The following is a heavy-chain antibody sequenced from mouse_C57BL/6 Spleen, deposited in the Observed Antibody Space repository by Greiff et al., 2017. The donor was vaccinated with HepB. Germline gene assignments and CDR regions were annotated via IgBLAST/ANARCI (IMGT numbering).Heavy chain of an antibody. CDR1: GYTFTSYG. J-gene: IGHJ2*01. Sequence: VQLQQSGAELARPGASVKLSCKASGYTFTSYGISWVKQRTGQGLEWIGKIYPRSGNTYYNEKFKGKATLTADKSSSTAYMELRSLTSEDSAVYFCARIITTVVDPYYFDYWGQGTTLTVSS. D-gene: IGHD1-1*01. CDR3: ARIITTVVDPYYFDY. CDR2: IYPRSGNT. V-gene: IGHV1-81*01.